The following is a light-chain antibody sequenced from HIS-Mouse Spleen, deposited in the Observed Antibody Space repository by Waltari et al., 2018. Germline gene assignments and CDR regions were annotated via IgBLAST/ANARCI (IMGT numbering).Light chain of an antibody. CDR3: QAWDSSTAV. V-gene: IGLV3-1*01. CDR2: QDS. J-gene: IGLJ3*02. Sequence: SYELTQPPSVSVSPGQTASIPCSGDTLGDKYASWYQQKPGQSPVLVIYQDSKRPSGIPERFSGSNSGNTATLTISGTQAMDEADYYCQAWDSSTAVFGGGTKLTVL. CDR1: TLGDKY.